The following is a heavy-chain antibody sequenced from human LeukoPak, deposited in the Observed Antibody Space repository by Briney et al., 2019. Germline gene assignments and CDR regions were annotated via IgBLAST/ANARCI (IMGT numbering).Heavy chain of an antibody. CDR3: AKEWLWFGESGIDY. D-gene: IGHD3-10*01. CDR1: GFTFSSYA. V-gene: IGHV3-23*01. J-gene: IGHJ4*02. CDR2: ISGSGGST. Sequence: GGSLRLSCAASGFTFSSYAMSWFRQAPGKGLEWVSAISGSGGSTYYADCVKGRFTISRDNSKNTLYLQMNSLRAEHTAVYYCAKEWLWFGESGIDYWGQGKLVTVSS.